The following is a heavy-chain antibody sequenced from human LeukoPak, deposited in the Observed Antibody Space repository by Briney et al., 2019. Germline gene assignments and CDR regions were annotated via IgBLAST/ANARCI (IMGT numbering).Heavy chain of an antibody. CDR3: ARDGCSGGSCYSRLDY. J-gene: IGHJ4*02. V-gene: IGHV1-24*01. CDR2: FDPEDGET. D-gene: IGHD2-15*01. Sequence: ASVKVSCKVSGYTLTELSMHWVRQAPGKGLEWMGGFDPEDGETIYAQKFQGRVTMTEDTSTDTAYVELSSLRSEDTAGYDCARDGCSGGSCYSRLDYWGQGTLVTVSS. CDR1: GYTLTELS.